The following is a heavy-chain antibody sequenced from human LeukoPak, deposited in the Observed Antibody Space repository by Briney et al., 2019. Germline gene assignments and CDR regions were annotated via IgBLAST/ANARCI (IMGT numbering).Heavy chain of an antibody. D-gene: IGHD1-26*01. J-gene: IGHJ4*02. Sequence: GGSLRLSCAASGFTFSSYWMSWVRQAPGKGLEWVANIKQDGSEKYYVDSVKGRFTISRDNAKNSLYLQMNSLRAEDTAVYYCARDVRYSGSYYFDYWGQGTLVTVSS. CDR1: GFTFSSYW. CDR3: ARDVRYSGSYYFDY. CDR2: IKQDGSEK. V-gene: IGHV3-7*01.